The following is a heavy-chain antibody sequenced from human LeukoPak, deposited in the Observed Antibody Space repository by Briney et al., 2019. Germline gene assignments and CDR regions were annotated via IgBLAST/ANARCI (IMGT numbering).Heavy chain of an antibody. D-gene: IGHD2-2*02. Sequence: GGSLRLSCAASGFAFSSYGMHWVRQAPGKGLEWVAFIRYDGSNKYYADSVKGRFTISRDNSKNTLYLQMNSLRAEDTAVYYCARDQLGYCSSTSCYTNYFDYWGQGTLVTVSS. V-gene: IGHV3-30*02. CDR1: GFAFSSYG. CDR3: ARDQLGYCSSTSCYTNYFDY. J-gene: IGHJ4*02. CDR2: IRYDGSNK.